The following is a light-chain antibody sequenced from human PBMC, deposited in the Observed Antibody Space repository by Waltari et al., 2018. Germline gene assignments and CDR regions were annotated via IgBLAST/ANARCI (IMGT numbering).Light chain of an antibody. CDR3: HHSDSLPYS. J-gene: IGKJ2*03. CDR1: HSIGGR. V-gene: IGKV6-21*01. Sequence: EIVLTQSPAFQSVTLKEKVTIPCRASHSIGGRLHWYQQKPDQSPNILIMYASQSFSGVPSRFSGSGSGTDFTLTIDGLEAEDAATYYCHHSDSLPYSFGQGTKLEIK. CDR2: YAS.